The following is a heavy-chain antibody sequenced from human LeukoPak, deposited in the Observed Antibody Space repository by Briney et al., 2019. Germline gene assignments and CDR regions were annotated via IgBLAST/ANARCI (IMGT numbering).Heavy chain of an antibody. Sequence: GGALRLPWTASGFTFVDYAMTWVRQAPGKGLDGVGFIRSNPSGGTTEYAASVKGRFTISKDDSKSIAYLQMNSLKPDDTAVYYCTRGLLPGYWGQGTLVTVSS. CDR2: IRSNPSGGTT. CDR3: TRGLLPGY. D-gene: IGHD2/OR15-2a*01. V-gene: IGHV3-49*04. CDR1: GFTFVDYA. J-gene: IGHJ4*02.